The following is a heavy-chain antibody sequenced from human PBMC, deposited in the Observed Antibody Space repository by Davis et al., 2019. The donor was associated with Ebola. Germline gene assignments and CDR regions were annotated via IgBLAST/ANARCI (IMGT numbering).Heavy chain of an antibody. CDR2: INPKSGGT. CDR3: ARAVSPTADYYMDV. CDR1: GYSFIAYY. V-gene: IGHV1-2*04. D-gene: IGHD5/OR15-5a*01. Sequence: AASVKVSCKASGYSFIAYYIHWVRQAPGQGLEWMGWINPKSGGTKCAQKFQDWITMTRDTSITTAYVELSGLTSDDTAIYYCARAVSPTADYYMDVWGKGTAVTVSS. J-gene: IGHJ6*03.